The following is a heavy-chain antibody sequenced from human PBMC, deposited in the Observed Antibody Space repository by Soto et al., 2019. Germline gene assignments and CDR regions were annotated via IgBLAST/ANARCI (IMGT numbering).Heavy chain of an antibody. V-gene: IGHV4-59*01. CDR3: ARSRAQENWLDR. Sequence: PSETLSLTCTVSGGSLSSYYWSWIRQPPGKGLEWIGYIYYSGSTNYNPSLKRRVTISVDTSKNQFSLKLSSVTAADTAVYYCARSRAQENWLDRWGQGTLVTVSS. CDR1: GGSLSSYY. CDR2: IYYSGST. J-gene: IGHJ5*02.